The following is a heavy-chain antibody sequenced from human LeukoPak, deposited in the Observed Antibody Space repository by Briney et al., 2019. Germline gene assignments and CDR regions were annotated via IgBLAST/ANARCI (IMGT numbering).Heavy chain of an antibody. J-gene: IGHJ3*02. V-gene: IGHV3-7*01. Sequence: PGGSLRLSCAASGFTFSSYWMSRVRQAPGKGLEWVANIKQDGSEKYYVDSVKGRFTISRDNAKNSLYLQMNSLRAEDTAVYYCARDGSAGAFDIWGQGTMVTVSS. CDR2: IKQDGSEK. CDR3: ARDGSAGAFDI. CDR1: GFTFSSYW.